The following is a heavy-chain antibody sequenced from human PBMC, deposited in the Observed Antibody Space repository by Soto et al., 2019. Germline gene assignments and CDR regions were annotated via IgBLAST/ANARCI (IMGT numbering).Heavy chain of an antibody. J-gene: IGHJ4*02. CDR1: GFTFSSYA. Sequence: EVQLLESGGDLVQPGGSLRLSCAASGFTFSSYAMSWLRLAPGKGLEWVSAIGDSGRNTYYADSVKGQFTISRDNSKNILYLQMNSLRAEDTAVYYCALQRGYCSDGSCYFVQWGQGTLVTVSP. CDR3: ALQRGYCSDGSCYFVQ. V-gene: IGHV3-23*01. CDR2: IGDSGRNT. D-gene: IGHD2-15*01.